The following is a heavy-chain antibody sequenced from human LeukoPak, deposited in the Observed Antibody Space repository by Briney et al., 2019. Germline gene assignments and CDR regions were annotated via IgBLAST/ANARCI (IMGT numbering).Heavy chain of an antibody. CDR3: ARDSGGIYDFWSGSPYYMDV. CDR2: ISGSGGST. CDR1: GFTFSSYA. V-gene: IGHV3-23*01. J-gene: IGHJ6*03. Sequence: GGSLRLSCAASGFTFSSYAMSWVRQAPGKGLEWVSAISGSGGSTYYADSVKGRLTISRDNSKNTLYLQMNSLRAEDTAVYYCARDSGGIYDFWSGSPYYMDVWGKGTTVTVSS. D-gene: IGHD3-3*01.